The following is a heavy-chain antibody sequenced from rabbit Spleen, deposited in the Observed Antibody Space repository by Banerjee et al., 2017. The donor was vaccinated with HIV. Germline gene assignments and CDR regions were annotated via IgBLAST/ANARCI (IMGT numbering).Heavy chain of an antibody. CDR2: IDAGSSGST. CDR3: AIGRDASSDTSEVGRLDL. V-gene: IGHV1S43*01. D-gene: IGHD4-2*01. J-gene: IGHJ3*01. Sequence: QEQLVESGGGLVKPGASLTLTCKASGLSYGISDYMCWVRQAPGKGLEWIACIDAGSSGSTSHASWAQGRFSISRSASQNTVELKMSILTAADTAANIRAIGRDASSDTSEVGRLDLWGQGTRVTVS. CDR1: GLSYGISDY.